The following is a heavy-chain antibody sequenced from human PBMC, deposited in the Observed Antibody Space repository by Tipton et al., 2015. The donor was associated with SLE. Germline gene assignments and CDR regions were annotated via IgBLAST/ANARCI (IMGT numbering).Heavy chain of an antibody. Sequence: GSLRLSCAASGFTFSDYYMSWIRQAPGKGLEWVSYISSSGSTIYYADSVKGRFTISRDNSKNSLYLQMNSLRAEDTAVYYCARGRATVTSVDYWGQGTLVTVSS. CDR3: ARGRATVTSVDY. CDR2: ISSSGSTI. D-gene: IGHD4-17*01. CDR1: GFTFSDYY. V-gene: IGHV3-11*01. J-gene: IGHJ4*02.